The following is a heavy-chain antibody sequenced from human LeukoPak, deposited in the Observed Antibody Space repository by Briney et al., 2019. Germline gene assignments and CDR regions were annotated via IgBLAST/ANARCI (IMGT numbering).Heavy chain of an antibody. CDR3: ARLGVVVPAAPYYGSGYFDY. CDR2: FDPEDGET. CDR1: GYTLTELS. V-gene: IGHV1-24*01. D-gene: IGHD2-2*01. Sequence: ASVKVSCTVSGYTLTELSMHWVRQAPGKGPEWMGGFDPEDGETIYAQKFQGRVTMTEDTSTDTAYMELRSLRSDDTAVYYCARLGVVVPAAPYYGSGYFDYWGQGTLVTVSS. J-gene: IGHJ4*02.